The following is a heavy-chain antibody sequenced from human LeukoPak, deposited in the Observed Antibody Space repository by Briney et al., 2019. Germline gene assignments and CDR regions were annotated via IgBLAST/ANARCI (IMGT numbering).Heavy chain of an antibody. J-gene: IGHJ4*02. Sequence: PGGSLRLSCAASGFTFSSYWMNWARQAPGKGLEWVASINHNGNVNYYVDSVMGRFTISRDNAKNTLYLQMNSLRAEDTAVYYCATGGYTWYWGQGTLVTVSS. V-gene: IGHV3-7*01. CDR2: INHNGNVN. CDR1: GFTFSSYW. CDR3: ATGGYTWY. D-gene: IGHD2-8*02.